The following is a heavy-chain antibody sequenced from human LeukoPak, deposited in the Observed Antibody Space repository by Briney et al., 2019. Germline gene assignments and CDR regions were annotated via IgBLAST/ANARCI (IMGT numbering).Heavy chain of an antibody. CDR1: GYSFTNYW. D-gene: IGHD5-18*01. CDR2: IYPGDSDT. J-gene: IGHJ4*02. CDR3: ARQDAMVTPGVYYFDY. V-gene: IGHV5-51*01. Sequence: GESLKISCKGSGYSFTNYWIGWVRQMPGKGLEWMGIIYPGDSDTRYSPSFQGQVIISADKSINTAYLQWSSLKASDTAMYYCARQDAMVTPGVYYFDYWGQGTLVTVSS.